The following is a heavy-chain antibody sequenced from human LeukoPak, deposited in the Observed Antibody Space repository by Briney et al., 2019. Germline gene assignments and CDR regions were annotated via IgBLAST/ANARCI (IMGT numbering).Heavy chain of an antibody. CDR1: GFTFSSYA. J-gene: IGHJ6*03. CDR2: ISGRGGTT. D-gene: IGHD2-2*01. CDR3: AKGGYCGGTNCYFYYMDV. V-gene: IGHV3-23*01. Sequence: GGSLRLSCAASGFTFSSYAMSWVRQAPGKGLEWVSGISGRGGTTYSADYLKGRFTVSRDNSKNTLYLQMNDLRAEDTAEYFCAKGGYCGGTNCYFYYMDVWGKGTTVTVSS.